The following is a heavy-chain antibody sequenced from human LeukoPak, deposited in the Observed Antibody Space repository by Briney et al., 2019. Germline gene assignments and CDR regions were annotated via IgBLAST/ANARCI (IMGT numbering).Heavy chain of an antibody. Sequence: SVKVSCKASGGTFSSYAISWVRQAPGQGLEWMGRIIPILGIANYAQKFQGRVTITTDESTSTAYMELSSLRSKDTAVYYCARGGGSYYYYYMDVWGKGTTVTVSS. J-gene: IGHJ6*03. CDR3: ARGGGSYYYYYMDV. CDR2: IIPILGIA. V-gene: IGHV1-69*04. CDR1: GGTFSSYA. D-gene: IGHD1-26*01.